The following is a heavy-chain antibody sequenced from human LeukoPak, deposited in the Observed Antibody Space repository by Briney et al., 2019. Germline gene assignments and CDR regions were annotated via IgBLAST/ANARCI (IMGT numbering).Heavy chain of an antibody. CDR2: IHYGGNT. D-gene: IGHD5-24*01. J-gene: IGHJ4*02. CDR3: VRRGDGYPYYFDY. Sequence: PSETLSLTCTVSGVSISNHYWSWIRQPSGKGLEWIGYIHYGGNTDYNPSLKGRLTVSVDTSKNQFSLKLSSVTAADTAVYYCVRRGDGYPYYFDYWGQGTLVTVSS. CDR1: GVSISNHY. V-gene: IGHV4-59*11.